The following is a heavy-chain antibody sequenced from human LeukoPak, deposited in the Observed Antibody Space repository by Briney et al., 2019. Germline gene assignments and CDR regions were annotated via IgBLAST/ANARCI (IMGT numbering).Heavy chain of an antibody. Sequence: QPGGSLRLSCAASGFAVSSNSMSWVRQAPGKGLEWVSVIYSGGGTYYADSVKGRFTISRDNAKDSLYLQMDSLRVEDTALYYCARGPPRSMDVWGQGTTVTVSS. CDR3: ARGPPRSMDV. CDR2: IYSGGGT. J-gene: IGHJ6*02. CDR1: GFAVSSNS. V-gene: IGHV3-66*01.